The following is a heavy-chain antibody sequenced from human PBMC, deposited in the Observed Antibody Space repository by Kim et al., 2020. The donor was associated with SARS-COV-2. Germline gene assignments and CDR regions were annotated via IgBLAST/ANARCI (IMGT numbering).Heavy chain of an antibody. Sequence: GGSLRLSCAASGFTFSNSAMTWVRQAPGRGLEWVSLVSASGSSTYYADSVKGRFTISRDTSKCTLYLQMNSLRAEDTAIYYCAKDMSVANWGQGTLVTVSS. V-gene: IGHV3-23*01. CDR3: AKDMSVAN. CDR1: GFTFSNSA. CDR2: VSASGSST. D-gene: IGHD2-15*01. J-gene: IGHJ4*02.